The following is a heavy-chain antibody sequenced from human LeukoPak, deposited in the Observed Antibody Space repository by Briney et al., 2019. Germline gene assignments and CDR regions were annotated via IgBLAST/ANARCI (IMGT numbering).Heavy chain of an antibody. Sequence: GGSLRLSCAASGFTFDDYAMHWVRHAPGKGLEWVSGISWSSGSIGYADSVKGRFTISRDNAKNSLYLQMNSLRAEDTALYYCAKDISNMVRVPDYWGQGTLVTVSS. CDR2: ISWSSGSI. J-gene: IGHJ4*02. CDR3: AKDISNMVRVPDY. CDR1: GFTFDDYA. D-gene: IGHD3-10*01. V-gene: IGHV3-9*01.